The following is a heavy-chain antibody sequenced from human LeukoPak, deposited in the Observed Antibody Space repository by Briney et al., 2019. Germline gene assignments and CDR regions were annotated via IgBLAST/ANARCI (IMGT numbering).Heavy chain of an antibody. CDR1: GYSFTSYW. J-gene: IGHJ6*03. Sequence: HGESLKISCKGSGYSFTSYWIGWVRQMPGKGLEWMGIIYPGDSDTRYSPSFQGQVTISADKSISTAYLQWSSLKASDTAMYYCARHEVAAAKFREYYYMDVWGKGTTVTVSS. D-gene: IGHD6-13*01. CDR3: ARHEVAAAKFREYYYMDV. V-gene: IGHV5-51*01. CDR2: IYPGDSDT.